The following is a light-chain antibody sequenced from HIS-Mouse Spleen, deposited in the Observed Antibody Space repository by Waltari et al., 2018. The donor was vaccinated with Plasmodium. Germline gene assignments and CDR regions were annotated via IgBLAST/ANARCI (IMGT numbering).Light chain of an antibody. V-gene: IGLV3-25*03. Sequence: SYELTQPPSVSVSPGQTARITCSGDALPKQYAYWYQQKPGQAPVLVIYKDSERPSGIPERLSGASSATTVTLTISGVQEEDEVDYYCQSADSSGTYQVFGGGTKLTVL. CDR3: QSADSSGTYQV. CDR2: KDS. CDR1: ALPKQY. J-gene: IGLJ2*01.